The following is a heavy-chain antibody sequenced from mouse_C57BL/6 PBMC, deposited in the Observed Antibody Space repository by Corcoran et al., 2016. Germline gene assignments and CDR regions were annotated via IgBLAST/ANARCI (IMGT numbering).Heavy chain of an antibody. J-gene: IGHJ2*01. D-gene: IGHD1-1*01. Sequence: VQLQPSGAEQARPGASVNLSCKASGYTFTSYGISWVKQRTGKGLGWIGEIYPRSGNTYYNEKFKGKATLTADKSSSTAYMLLRSLTSEDSAVYFCARLGTTVGSYFDYWGQGTTLTVSS. V-gene: IGHV1-81*01. CDR1: GYTFTSYG. CDR2: IYPRSGNT. CDR3: ARLGTTVGSYFDY.